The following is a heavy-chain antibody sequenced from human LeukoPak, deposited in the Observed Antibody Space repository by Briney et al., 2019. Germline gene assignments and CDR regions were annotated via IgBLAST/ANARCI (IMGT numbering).Heavy chain of an antibody. CDR1: GFTFSSYW. CDR3: ARPLLVGARVTGY. CDR2: ISSNGGST. D-gene: IGHD1-26*01. J-gene: IGHJ4*02. V-gene: IGHV3-64*01. Sequence: GGSLRLSCAASGFTFSSYWMSWVRQAPGKGLEYVSAISSNGGSTYYANSVKGRFTISRDNSKNTLYLQMGSLRAEDMAVYYCARPLLVGARVTGYWGQGTLVTVSS.